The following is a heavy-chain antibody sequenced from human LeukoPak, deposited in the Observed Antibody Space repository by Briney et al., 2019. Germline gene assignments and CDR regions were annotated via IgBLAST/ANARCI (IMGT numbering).Heavy chain of an antibody. CDR1: GYTFTSYG. J-gene: IGHJ5*02. Sequence: ASVKVSCKASGYTFTSYGISWVRQAPGQGLEWMGWISAYNGNTNYAQKLQGRVTMTTDTSTSTAYMELRSLRSDDTAVYYCARVRRDSGSYMRRGNWFDPWGQGTLVIVSS. V-gene: IGHV1-18*01. CDR3: ARVRRDSGSYMRRGNWFDP. CDR2: ISAYNGNT. D-gene: IGHD1-26*01.